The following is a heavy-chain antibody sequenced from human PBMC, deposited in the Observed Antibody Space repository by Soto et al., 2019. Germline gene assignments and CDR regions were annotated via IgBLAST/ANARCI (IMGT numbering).Heavy chain of an antibody. D-gene: IGHD6-6*01. J-gene: IGHJ4*02. V-gene: IGHV3-66*01. CDR3: ARGAGDGARRGLFDY. CDR1: GFTVSTNY. CDR2: TYSGGST. Sequence: EVQLVESGGGLVQPGGSLRLSCAASGFTVSTNYMNWVRQAPGKGLEWVSITYSGGSTYYGDSVKDRFTISRDNSKNTLYLQMNSLRAEDTAFYYCARGAGDGARRGLFDYWGQGTLVTVSS.